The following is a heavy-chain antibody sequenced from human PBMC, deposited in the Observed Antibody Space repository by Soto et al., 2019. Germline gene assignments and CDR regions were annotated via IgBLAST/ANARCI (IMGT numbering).Heavy chain of an antibody. CDR3: AQGAISSPYSCCDH. CDR2: ISGSDDRT. Sequence: PGGSLRLSCAASGFTFSTYAMSWVRQGPGKGLEWVSVISGSDDRTFYADSVKGRFTISRDNPKNTLYLQMNSLRAEDTAIYYCAQGAISSPYSCCDHWGQGTLVTVSS. CDR1: GFTFSTYA. J-gene: IGHJ4*02. D-gene: IGHD2-15*01. V-gene: IGHV3-23*01.